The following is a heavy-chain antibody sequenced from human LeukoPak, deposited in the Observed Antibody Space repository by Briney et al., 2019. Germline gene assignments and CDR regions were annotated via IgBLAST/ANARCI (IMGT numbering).Heavy chain of an antibody. CDR1: GGSISSSSYY. J-gene: IGHJ6*02. D-gene: IGHD4-17*01. CDR3: ARDPNGDSPPYYYYGMDV. CDR2: IYYSGST. V-gene: IGHV4-39*07. Sequence: PSETLSLTCTVSGGSISSSSYYWGWIRQPPGKGLEWIGSIYYSGSTYYNPSLKSRVTISVDTSKNQFSLKLSSVTAADTAVYYCARDPNGDSPPYYYYGMDVWGQGTTVTVSS.